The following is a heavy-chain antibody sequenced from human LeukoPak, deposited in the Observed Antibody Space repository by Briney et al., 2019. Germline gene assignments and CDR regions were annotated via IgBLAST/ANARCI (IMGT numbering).Heavy chain of an antibody. CDR1: GFTFSSYE. Sequence: PGGSLRLSCAAFGFTFSSYEMNWVRQAPGKGLEWVSYISSSGSTIYYADSVKGRFTISRDNAKNSVYLQMNSLRVEDTAVYYCARDKWLTTTHYFDYWGQGTLVTVSS. D-gene: IGHD4-11*01. J-gene: IGHJ4*02. CDR3: ARDKWLTTTHYFDY. V-gene: IGHV3-48*03. CDR2: ISSSGSTI.